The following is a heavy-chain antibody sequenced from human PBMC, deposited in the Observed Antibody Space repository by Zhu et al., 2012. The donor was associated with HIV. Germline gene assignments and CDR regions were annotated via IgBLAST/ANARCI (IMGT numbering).Heavy chain of an antibody. V-gene: IGHV4-4*07. D-gene: IGHD3-22*01. CDR3: ARSTQYYYDSSGYKRAFDI. CDR2: IYTSGST. J-gene: IGHJ3*02. Sequence: QVQLQESGPGLVKPSETLSLTCTVSGGSISSYYWSWIRQPAGKGLEWIGRIYTSGSTNYNPSLKSQVTMSVDTSKNQFSLKLSSVTAADTAVYYCARSTQYYYDSSGYKRAFDIWGQGTMVTVSS. CDR1: GGSISSYY.